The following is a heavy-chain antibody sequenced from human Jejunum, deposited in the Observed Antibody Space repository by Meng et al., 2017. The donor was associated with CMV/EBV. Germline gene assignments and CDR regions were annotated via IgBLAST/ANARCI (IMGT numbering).Heavy chain of an antibody. J-gene: IGHJ6*02. CDR2: ISSDGTNK. D-gene: IGHD3-10*01. CDR3: AGSKRSGNYLTYYYYYSMDV. Sequence: YGMNGVRQAPGRGLQWVAVISSDGTNKYSTDPVKGRFTISRDNSKNTLYLQMNSVGTGDTAVYFCAGSKRSGNYLTYYYYYSMDVWGQGTTVTVSS. CDR1: YG. V-gene: IGHV3-30-3*01.